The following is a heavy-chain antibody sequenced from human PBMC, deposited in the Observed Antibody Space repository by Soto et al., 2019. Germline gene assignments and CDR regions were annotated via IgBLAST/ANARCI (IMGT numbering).Heavy chain of an antibody. CDR1: GFTFSRSP. V-gene: IGHV3-23*01. CDR2: MSSGDDSK. D-gene: IGHD2-15*01. J-gene: IGHJ6*03. Sequence: PGGSLRLSCAASGFTFSRSPMSWVRRAPGKGLEWVSCMSSGDDSKHYVDSVKGRFTISRDNSKNSLILQMNSLRAEDTAVYYCARDDQYSNYYYYMDVWGKGTTVTVSS. CDR3: ARDDQYSNYYYYMDV.